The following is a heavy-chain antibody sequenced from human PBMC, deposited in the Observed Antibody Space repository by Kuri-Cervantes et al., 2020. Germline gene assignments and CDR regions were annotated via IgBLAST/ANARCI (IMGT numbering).Heavy chain of an antibody. CDR3: ARQELGYCSGSSCYSGGTLFDY. Sequence: GESLKISCAASGFTFSSYSMNWVRQAPGKGLEWVSSISSSSSYIYYADSVKGRFTISRDNAKNSLYLQMNSLRAEDTAVYYCARQELGYCSGSSCYSGGTLFDYWGQGTLVTVSS. CDR1: GFTFSSYS. CDR2: ISSSSSYI. J-gene: IGHJ4*02. V-gene: IGHV3-21*04. D-gene: IGHD2-15*01.